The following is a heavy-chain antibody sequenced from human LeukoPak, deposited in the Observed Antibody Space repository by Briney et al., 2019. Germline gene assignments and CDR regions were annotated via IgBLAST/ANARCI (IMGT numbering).Heavy chain of an antibody. CDR1: GYTFTSYG. V-gene: IGHV1-18*01. Sequence: ASVKVSCKASGYTFTSYGISWVRQAPGQGLEWMGWISAYNGNTNYAQKLQGRVTMTTDTSTSTAYMELSSLRSEDTAVYYCARDTFSGYSGSFYWYFDLWGRGTLVTVSS. CDR2: ISAYNGNT. D-gene: IGHD5-12*01. CDR3: ARDTFSGYSGSFYWYFDL. J-gene: IGHJ2*01.